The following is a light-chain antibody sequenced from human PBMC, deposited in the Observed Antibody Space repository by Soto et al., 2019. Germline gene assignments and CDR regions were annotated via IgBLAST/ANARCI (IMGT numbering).Light chain of an antibody. J-gene: IGLJ3*02. V-gene: IGLV1-44*01. CDR2: SNY. Sequence: QSVLSPPPSASATPGQRVTISCSGDNSNIGNHLVYWYQQLARTAAKLLIYSNYRRPLGVPDRLSGSRSDTTASLAVRGLQSEDEVHDYCAAGDARLTGPVFGGGTQLTV. CDR1: NSNIGNHL. CDR3: AAGDARLTGPV.